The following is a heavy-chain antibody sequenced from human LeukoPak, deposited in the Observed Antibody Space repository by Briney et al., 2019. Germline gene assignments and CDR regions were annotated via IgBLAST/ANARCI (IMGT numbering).Heavy chain of an antibody. CDR2: ISGSGGST. CDR1: GFTFSSYA. D-gene: IGHD1-26*01. J-gene: IGHJ4*02. CDR3: AKGGLREFDY. V-gene: IGHV3-23*01. Sequence: GGSLRLSCAASGFTFSSYAMSWVRQAAGKGLEWVSAISGSGGSTYYADSVKGRFTIYRDNSKNTLYLKMNSLRAEDTAVYYCAKGGLREFDYWGQGTLVTVSS.